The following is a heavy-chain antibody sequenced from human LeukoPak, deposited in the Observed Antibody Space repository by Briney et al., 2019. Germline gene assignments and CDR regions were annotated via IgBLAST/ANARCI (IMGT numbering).Heavy chain of an antibody. J-gene: IGHJ4*02. Sequence: GRSLRLSCAASRFTFTDYGMHWVRQPPGKGLEWVALIWYDGSGKYYADSVKGRFTISRDNSKNTLYLQMNSLRAEDTAVYYCAKVLSGSQDYWGQGTLVTVFS. CDR2: IWYDGSGK. CDR3: AKVLSGSQDY. CDR1: RFTFTDYG. D-gene: IGHD1-26*01. V-gene: IGHV3-33*03.